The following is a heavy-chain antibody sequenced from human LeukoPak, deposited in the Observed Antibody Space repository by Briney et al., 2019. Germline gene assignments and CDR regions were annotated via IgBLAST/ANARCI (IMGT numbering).Heavy chain of an antibody. CDR1: GFTFSSYS. V-gene: IGHV3-48*02. Sequence: PGGSLRLSCAASGFTFSSYSMNWVRQAPGKGLEWVSYISSSSSIINYADSVKGRFTISRDNAKNLLYLQMNSLRDEDTAVYYCARDGSFDYWGQGTLVTVSS. CDR3: ARDGSFDY. J-gene: IGHJ4*02. CDR2: ISSSSSII. D-gene: IGHD1-26*01.